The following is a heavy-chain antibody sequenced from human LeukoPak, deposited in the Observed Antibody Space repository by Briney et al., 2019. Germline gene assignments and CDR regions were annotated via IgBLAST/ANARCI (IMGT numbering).Heavy chain of an antibody. V-gene: IGHV4-4*07. CDR3: ARGYCSGGSCYDAFDI. D-gene: IGHD2-15*01. Sequence: PSETLSLTCTVSGGSISGYYWSWIRQPAGKGLEWIGRMSTSGNSNYIPSLVSRVTMSVDTSKNQFSLNLSSVTAADTAVYYCARGYCSGGSCYDAFDIWGQGTMVTVSS. CDR1: GGSISGYY. J-gene: IGHJ3*02. CDR2: MSTSGNS.